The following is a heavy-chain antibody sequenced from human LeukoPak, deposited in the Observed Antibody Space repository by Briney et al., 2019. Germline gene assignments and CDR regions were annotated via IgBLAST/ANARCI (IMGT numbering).Heavy chain of an antibody. Sequence: GGSLRLSCAASGFTLTTYWMHWVRQAPGKGLVWVSRINSDGKIRTYADSVKGRLTISGDYAKNTLYLQMNSLRAEDTAVYYCVRDAGHDAFDIWGQGTTATVSS. J-gene: IGHJ3*02. CDR3: VRDAGHDAFDI. CDR1: GFTLTTYW. CDR2: INSDGKIR. V-gene: IGHV3-74*01.